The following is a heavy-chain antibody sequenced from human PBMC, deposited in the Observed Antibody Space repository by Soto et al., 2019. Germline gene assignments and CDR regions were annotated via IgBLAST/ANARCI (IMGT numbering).Heavy chain of an antibody. V-gene: IGHV4-34*01. Sequence: QVQLQQWGAGPLRPLETLSLTCGVSGGSFSGYYWAWIRQPPGKGLEWIGEINDRGSINYNPYLKSRVSISVGTSKNHYSMNLRAVTAADTAVYYCARESHDTLTGPPWVWYFDLWGRGTLVTVSS. CDR3: ARESHDTLTGPPWVWYFDL. CDR1: GGSFSGYY. J-gene: IGHJ2*01. D-gene: IGHD3-9*01. CDR2: INDRGSI.